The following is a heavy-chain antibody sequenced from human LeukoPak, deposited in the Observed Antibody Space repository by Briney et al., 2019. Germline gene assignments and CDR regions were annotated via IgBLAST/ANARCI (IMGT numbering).Heavy chain of an antibody. V-gene: IGHV4-39*07. CDR3: ARVENGFGGYYYGMDV. D-gene: IGHD3-10*01. Sequence: PSETLSLTCTVSGGSISSSSYYWGWIRQPPGKGLEWIGSIYYSGSTYYNPSLKSRVTISVDTSKNQFSLKLSSVTAADTAVYYCARVENGFGGYYYGMDVWGQGTTVTVSS. J-gene: IGHJ6*02. CDR1: GGSISSSSYY. CDR2: IYYSGST.